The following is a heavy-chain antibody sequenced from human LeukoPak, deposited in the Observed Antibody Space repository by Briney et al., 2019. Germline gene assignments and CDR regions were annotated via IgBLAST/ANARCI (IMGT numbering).Heavy chain of an antibody. J-gene: IGHJ4*02. D-gene: IGHD3-9*01. V-gene: IGHV3-66*01. CDR3: ARDRLHYDSLTGYPAD. CDR2: IYSGGST. CDR1: GFTVSSNY. Sequence: GGSLRLSCADSGFTVSSNYMRWVRQAPGKGLEWVSVIYSGGSTHYADSVKGRFTISRDNSKNTLYLRMDSLRAEDTAVYYCARDRLHYDSLTGYPADWGQGTLVTVSS.